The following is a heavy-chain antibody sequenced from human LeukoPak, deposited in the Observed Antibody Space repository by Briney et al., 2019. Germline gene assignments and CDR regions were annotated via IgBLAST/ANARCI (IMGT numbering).Heavy chain of an antibody. CDR2: INWNGGST. J-gene: IGHJ4*02. D-gene: IGHD5-18*01. CDR3: AKDREHSYGYYFDY. Sequence: GGSLRLSCAASGFSFSDYYMHWVRQAPGKGLEWVSGINWNGGSTGYAGSVKGRFTISRDNSKNTLYLQMNSLRAEDTAVYYCAKDREHSYGYYFDYWGQGTLVTVSS. V-gene: IGHV3-20*04. CDR1: GFSFSDYY.